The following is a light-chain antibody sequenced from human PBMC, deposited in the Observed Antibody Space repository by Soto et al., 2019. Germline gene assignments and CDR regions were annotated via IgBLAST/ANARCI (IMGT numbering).Light chain of an antibody. CDR1: RAISDC. V-gene: IGKV1-5*03. CDR3: QQYNTFSFT. J-gene: IGKJ2*01. CDR2: RAS. Sequence: DIPMTQSPSTLSASLGDRVTITCRASRAISDCLAWYQQRPGKAPKLLIYRASRLESGVPSRFSGSGSGTEFTLTISGLQPDDFATYYCQQYNTFSFTFGQGTKLEI.